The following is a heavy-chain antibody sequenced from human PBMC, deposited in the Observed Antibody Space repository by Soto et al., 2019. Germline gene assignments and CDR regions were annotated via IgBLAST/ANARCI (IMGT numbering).Heavy chain of an antibody. Sequence: QVKLVESGGGVVQPGRALRLSCAASGFTFRSHGMHWVRQAPGKGLEWVAVIWYDGSHQYYGDSVKGRFTISRDNSKNTLSLQMNSLRAEETAIYYCAREGYGGEATFDCWGQGTLVTVAS. V-gene: IGHV3-33*01. CDR3: AREGYGGEATFDC. CDR1: GFTFRSHG. CDR2: IWYDGSHQ. J-gene: IGHJ4*02. D-gene: IGHD2-21*01.